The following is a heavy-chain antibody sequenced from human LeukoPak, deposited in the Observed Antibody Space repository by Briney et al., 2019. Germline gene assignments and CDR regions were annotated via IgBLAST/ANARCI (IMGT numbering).Heavy chain of an antibody. D-gene: IGHD3-16*02. CDR2: IRYDGSEK. CDR3: ANSPGGGLGELSLLDHFGY. V-gene: IGHV3-30*02. CDR1: GFTFSHYD. J-gene: IGHJ4*02. Sequence: PGGSLRLSCAASGFTFSHYDMHWVRQAPGKGLEWVAFIRYDGSEKNFADSVKGRFTLSRDNPKNTLFLQMNSLRAEDTAVYYCANSPGGGLGELSLLDHFGYWGQGTLVTVSS.